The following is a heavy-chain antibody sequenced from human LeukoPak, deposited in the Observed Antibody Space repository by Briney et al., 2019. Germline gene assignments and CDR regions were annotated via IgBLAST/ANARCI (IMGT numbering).Heavy chain of an antibody. D-gene: IGHD5-24*01. CDR1: GFSFSSYW. V-gene: IGHV3-74*03. CDR2: ISPDGSSA. CDR3: ARGDGYNFFDY. J-gene: IGHJ4*02. Sequence: TGGSLRLSCAASGFSFSSYWMHWVRQAPGKGLVWVARISPDGSSALSADSVRGRFTISRDNSENTLYLQMKSLRAEDTAVYYCARGDGYNFFDYWGQGTLVTVSS.